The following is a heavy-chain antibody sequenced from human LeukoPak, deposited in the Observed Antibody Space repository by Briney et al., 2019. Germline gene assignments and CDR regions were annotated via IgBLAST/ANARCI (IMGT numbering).Heavy chain of an antibody. V-gene: IGHV3-48*04. CDR2: ISSSGSTI. D-gene: IGHD3-10*02. Sequence: PGGSLRLSCAASGFSFSTYWMTWVRQAPGKGLEWVSYISSSGSTIYYADSVKGRFTISRDNAKNSLYLQMNSLRAEDTAVYYCAELGITMIGGVWGKGTTVTISS. CDR3: AELGITMIGGV. CDR1: GFSFSTYW. J-gene: IGHJ6*04.